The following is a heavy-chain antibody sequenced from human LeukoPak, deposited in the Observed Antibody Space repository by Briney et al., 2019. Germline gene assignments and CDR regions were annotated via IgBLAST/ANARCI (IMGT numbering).Heavy chain of an antibody. Sequence: SETLSLTCAVYGGSFSGYYWSWIRQPPGKGLEWIGQINHSGSTNYNPSLKSRGTISVDKCKNQFSLKLRSVTAADTAVYYCGRGAIAGYYFDYWGQGTLVTVSS. CDR1: GGSFSGYY. V-gene: IGHV4-34*01. CDR2: INHSGST. CDR3: GRGAIAGYYFDY. J-gene: IGHJ4*02.